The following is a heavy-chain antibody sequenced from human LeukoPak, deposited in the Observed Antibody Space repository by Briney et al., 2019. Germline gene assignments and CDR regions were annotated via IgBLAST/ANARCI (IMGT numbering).Heavy chain of an antibody. V-gene: IGHV4-59*01. J-gene: IGHJ5*02. Sequence: SETLSLTCAVYGGSFSGYYWSWIRQPPGKGLEWIGFIYYSGSTNYNPSLKSRVTISVDTSKNQFSLKVRSVTPADTAVCYCARDPGLWFERGWFDPWGQGTLVTVSS. CDR2: IYYSGST. D-gene: IGHD3-10*01. CDR3: ARDPGLWFERGWFDP. CDR1: GGSFSGYY.